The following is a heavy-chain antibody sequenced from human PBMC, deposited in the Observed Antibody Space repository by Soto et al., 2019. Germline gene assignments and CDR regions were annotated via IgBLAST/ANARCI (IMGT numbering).Heavy chain of an antibody. D-gene: IGHD2-2*01. CDR2: ISWNSGSI. CDR3: AKAFYCSSTSCYPLEY. J-gene: IGHJ4*02. Sequence: EVQLVESGGGLVQPGRSLRLSCAASGFTFDDYAMHWVRQAPGKGLEWVSGISWNSGSIGYADSVKGRFTISRDNAKNFLYLQMNSLRAEDTALYYCAKAFYCSSTSCYPLEYWGQGTLVTVSS. V-gene: IGHV3-9*01. CDR1: GFTFDDYA.